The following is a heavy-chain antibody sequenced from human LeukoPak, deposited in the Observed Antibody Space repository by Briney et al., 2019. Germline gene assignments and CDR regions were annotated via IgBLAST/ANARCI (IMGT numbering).Heavy chain of an antibody. J-gene: IGHJ6*03. Sequence: GGSLRLSCAASGFTFDDYGMIWVRQAPGKVLVWVSRINSDGSSTSCADSVKGRFTISRDNAKNTLYLQMNSLRAEDTAVYYCASFAAAGTGYYYMDVWGKGTTVTVSS. CDR2: INSDGSST. CDR3: ASFAAAGTGYYYMDV. V-gene: IGHV3-74*01. CDR1: GFTFDDYG. D-gene: IGHD6-13*01.